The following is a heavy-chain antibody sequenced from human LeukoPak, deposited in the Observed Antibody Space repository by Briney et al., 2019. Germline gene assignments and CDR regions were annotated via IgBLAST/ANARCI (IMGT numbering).Heavy chain of an antibody. Sequence: GASVKASCKASGYTFTSYGISWVRQAPGQGLEWMGWISAYNGSTNYAQKLPGRVTMTTDTSTSTAYMELRSLRSDDTAVYYCARDGPYYYDSSGYYRFDYWGQGTLVTVSS. J-gene: IGHJ4*02. D-gene: IGHD3-22*01. V-gene: IGHV1-18*01. CDR2: ISAYNGST. CDR3: ARDGPYYYDSSGYYRFDY. CDR1: GYTFTSYG.